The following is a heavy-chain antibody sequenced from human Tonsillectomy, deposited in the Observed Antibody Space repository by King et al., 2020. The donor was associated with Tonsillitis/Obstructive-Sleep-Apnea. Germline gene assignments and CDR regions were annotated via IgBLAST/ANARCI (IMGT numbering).Heavy chain of an antibody. V-gene: IGHV1-18*01. CDR3: VRVDSRDILTGYPAIIDGMDV. J-gene: IGHJ6*02. Sequence: QLVQSGAEVKKPGASVKVSCKASGYTFTSYGISWVRQAPGQGLEWMGWISAYNGNTNYAQKLQGRVTMTTDTSTSTAYMELRSLRSDDTAVYYCVRVDSRDILTGYPAIIDGMDVWGQGTTVTVSS. CDR1: GYTFTSYG. CDR2: ISAYNGNT. D-gene: IGHD3-9*01.